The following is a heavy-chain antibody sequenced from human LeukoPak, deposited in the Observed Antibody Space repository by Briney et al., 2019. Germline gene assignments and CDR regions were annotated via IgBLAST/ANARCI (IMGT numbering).Heavy chain of an antibody. Sequence: GGSLRLSCAASGFTFSSYSMNWVRQAPGKGLEWVSYISSSSSTIYYADSVKGRFTISRENAKNSLYLQMNSLRAEDTAVYYCASGSYYHYYYYMDVWGKGTTVTVSS. J-gene: IGHJ6*03. V-gene: IGHV3-48*01. CDR1: GFTFSSYS. D-gene: IGHD1-26*01. CDR2: ISSSSSTI. CDR3: ASGSYYHYYYYMDV.